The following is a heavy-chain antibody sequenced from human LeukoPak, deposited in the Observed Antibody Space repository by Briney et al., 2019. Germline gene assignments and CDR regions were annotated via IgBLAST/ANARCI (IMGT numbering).Heavy chain of an antibody. Sequence: SETLSLTCTVSGGSISSSSYYWGWIRQPPGKGLEGIGSLYYSGSTYYNPSLKSRVTISVDTSKNQFSLKLSSVTAADTAVYYCARDNSYGPPGADYYMDVWGKGTTVTVSS. CDR2: LYYSGST. CDR3: ARDNSYGPPGADYYMDV. CDR1: GGSISSSSYY. J-gene: IGHJ6*03. D-gene: IGHD5-18*01. V-gene: IGHV4-39*07.